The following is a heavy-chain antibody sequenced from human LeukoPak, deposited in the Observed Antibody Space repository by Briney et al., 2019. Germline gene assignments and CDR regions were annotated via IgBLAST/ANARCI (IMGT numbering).Heavy chain of an antibody. CDR1: GYTFTGYY. CDR3: AVYCSGGSCLDY. Sequence: ASVKVSCKASGYTFTGYYMHCVRQAPGQGLEWMASINPNSGGTNYAQKFKGRVTMTRDTSISTAYMELSRLRSDDTAVYYCAVYCSGGSCLDYWGQGTLVTVSS. V-gene: IGHV1-2*02. J-gene: IGHJ4*02. D-gene: IGHD2-15*01. CDR2: INPNSGGT.